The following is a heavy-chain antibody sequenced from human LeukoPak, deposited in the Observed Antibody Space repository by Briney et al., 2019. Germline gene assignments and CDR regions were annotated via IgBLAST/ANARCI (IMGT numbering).Heavy chain of an antibody. J-gene: IGHJ6*03. CDR2: IIPIFGTA. V-gene: IGHV1-69*05. CDR3: ARDQGGAASPLGYYYYYYMDV. D-gene: IGHD3-16*01. CDR1: GGTFSSYA. Sequence: SVKVSCKASGGTFSSYAISWVRQAPGQGLEWMGGIIPIFGTANYAQKFQGRVTITTDESTSTAYMELSSLRSEDTAVYYCARDQGGAASPLGYYYYYYMDVWGKGTTVTVPS.